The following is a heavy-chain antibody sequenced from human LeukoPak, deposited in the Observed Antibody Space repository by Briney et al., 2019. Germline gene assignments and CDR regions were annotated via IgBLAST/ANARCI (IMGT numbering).Heavy chain of an antibody. CDR2: IYHSGST. J-gene: IGHJ4*02. CDR3: ARIHRNSSSPLIFDY. D-gene: IGHD6-6*01. CDR1: GGSISSSNW. V-gene: IGHV4-4*02. Sequence: SETLSLTCAVSGGSISSSNWWSWVRPPPGKGLEWIGEIYHSGSTNYNPSLKSRVTISVDKSKNQFSLKLSSVTAADTAVYYCARIHRNSSSPLIFDYWGQGTLVTVSS.